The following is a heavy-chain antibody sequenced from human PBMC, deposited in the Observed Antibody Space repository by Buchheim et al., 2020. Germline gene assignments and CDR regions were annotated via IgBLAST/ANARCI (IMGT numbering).Heavy chain of an antibody. Sequence: QGQLVESGGGLVKPGGSLRLSCAASGFTFSNIFMGWVRQAPGKGLELFSYIDDGTTIIYYGDSVKGRFTISVDNAKNPVYLQMDSLRVEDTATYYCVRIGDSSIDYWGQGTL. J-gene: IGHJ4*02. V-gene: IGHV3-11*01. D-gene: IGHD2-21*02. CDR1: GFTFSNIF. CDR3: VRIGDSSIDY. CDR2: IDDGTTII.